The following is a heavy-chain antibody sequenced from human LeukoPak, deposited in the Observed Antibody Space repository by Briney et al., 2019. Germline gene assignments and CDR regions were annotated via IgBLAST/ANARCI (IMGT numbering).Heavy chain of an antibody. D-gene: IGHD6-13*01. Sequence: KPSETLSLTCTVSGGSISDYNWSWLRQPAGKGLEWIGRISPSVSTNYNPSLKSRVTMSVDTSRNQFSLNLTSVTAADTAVYYCAKGGIAAADLAYFDYWGQGTLVTVSS. CDR1: GGSISDYN. J-gene: IGHJ4*02. V-gene: IGHV4-4*07. CDR2: ISPSVST. CDR3: AKGGIAAADLAYFDY.